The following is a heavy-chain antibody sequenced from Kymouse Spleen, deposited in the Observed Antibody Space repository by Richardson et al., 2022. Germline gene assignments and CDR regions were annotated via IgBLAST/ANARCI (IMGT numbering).Heavy chain of an antibody. Sequence: QVQLVESGGGVVQPGRSLRLSCAASGFTFSSYGMHWVRQAPGKGLEWVAVIWYDGSNKYYADSVKGRFTISRDNSKNTLYLQMNSLRAEDTAVYYCARDNTMVRGVKDPWGQGTLVTVSS. J-gene: IGHJ5*02. CDR2: IWYDGSNK. CDR1: GFTFSSYG. V-gene: IGHV3-33*01. CDR3: ARDNTMVRGVKDP. D-gene: IGHD3-10*01.